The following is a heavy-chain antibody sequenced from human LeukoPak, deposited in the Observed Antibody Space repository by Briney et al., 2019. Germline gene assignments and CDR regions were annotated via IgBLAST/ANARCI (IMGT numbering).Heavy chain of an antibody. V-gene: IGHV4-34*01. D-gene: IGHD1-26*01. CDR2: INHSGST. CDR3: ARGQRSGSYYYYYGMDV. CDR1: GGSFSGYY. J-gene: IGHJ6*02. Sequence: PSETLSLTCAVYGGSFSGYYWSWIRQPPGKGLEWIGEINHSGSTNYNPSLKSRVTISVDTSKNQFSLKLSSVTAADTAVYYCARGQRSGSYYYYYGMDVWGQGTTVTVSS.